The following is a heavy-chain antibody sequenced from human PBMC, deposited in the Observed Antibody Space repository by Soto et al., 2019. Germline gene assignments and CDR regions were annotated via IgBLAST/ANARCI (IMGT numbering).Heavy chain of an antibody. J-gene: IGHJ5*02. Sequence: TSETLSLTCTVSGGSISSYYWSWIRQPPGKGLEWIAYIYYSGSTDYNPSLKSRVTISLDRSKNQVSLKLSSVTAADTAVYFCARVYDFWSGYYWFDPWGQGTLVTVSS. CDR2: IYYSGST. CDR3: ARVYDFWSGYYWFDP. CDR1: GGSISSYY. D-gene: IGHD3-3*01. V-gene: IGHV4-59*01.